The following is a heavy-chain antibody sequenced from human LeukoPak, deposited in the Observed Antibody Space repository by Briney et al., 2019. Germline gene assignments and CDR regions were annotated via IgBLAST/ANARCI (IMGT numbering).Heavy chain of an antibody. Sequence: GGSLTLSCAASGFTFRSYGMHWVRQAPGKGLEWVAVIWYDGSNKYYADSVKGRFTISRDNSKNTLYLQMNSLRAEDTAVYYCARFLVVPAAIHYYYYGMDVWGQGTTVTVSS. V-gene: IGHV3-33*01. CDR3: ARFLVVPAAIHYYYYGMDV. D-gene: IGHD2-2*01. CDR2: IWYDGSNK. CDR1: GFTFRSYG. J-gene: IGHJ6*02.